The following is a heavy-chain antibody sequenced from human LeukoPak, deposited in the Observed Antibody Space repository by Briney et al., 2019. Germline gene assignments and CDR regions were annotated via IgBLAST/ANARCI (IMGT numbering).Heavy chain of an antibody. CDR2: IIPIFGTA. V-gene: IGHV1-69*06. J-gene: IGHJ3*02. CDR1: GGTFSSYA. Sequence: ASVKVSCKASGGTFSSYAISWVRQAPGQVLEWMGGIIPIFGTANYAQKFQGRVTITADKSTSTAYMELSSLRSEDTAVYYCARDRYYGSGSPEGFDAFDIWGQGTMVTVSS. CDR3: ARDRYYGSGSPEGFDAFDI. D-gene: IGHD3-10*01.